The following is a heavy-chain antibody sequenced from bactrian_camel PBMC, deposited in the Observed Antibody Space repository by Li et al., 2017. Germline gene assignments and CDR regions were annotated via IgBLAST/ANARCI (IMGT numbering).Heavy chain of an antibody. CDR1: GYTYNRNC. J-gene: IGHJ4*01. Sequence: QVQLVESGGGLVQPGGPLRLSCAASGYTYNRNCMAWFRQAPGKEREGVARIYTGSGNTYYADSVKGRFTISQDNAKNTVYLQMNSLKIEDTAVYYCALGSSRQATMTARGKGTQVTVS. V-gene: IGHV3S1*01. CDR2: IYTGSGNT. D-gene: IGHD3*01.